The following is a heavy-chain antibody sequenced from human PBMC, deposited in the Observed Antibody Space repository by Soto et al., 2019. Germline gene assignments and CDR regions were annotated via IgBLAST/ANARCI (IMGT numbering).Heavy chain of an antibody. J-gene: IGHJ4*02. Sequence: QVQLVQSGAEVKKPGASVKVSCKASGYTFTGYYMRWVRQAPGQGLEWMGWINPNSGGTNYAQKFQGWVIMTRDTSISTAYMELSRLRSEATAVYYCARGILGYCSGGSCEHFDYWGQGTLVTVSS. CDR3: ARGILGYCSGGSCEHFDY. CDR2: INPNSGGT. CDR1: GYTFTGYY. V-gene: IGHV1-2*04. D-gene: IGHD2-15*01.